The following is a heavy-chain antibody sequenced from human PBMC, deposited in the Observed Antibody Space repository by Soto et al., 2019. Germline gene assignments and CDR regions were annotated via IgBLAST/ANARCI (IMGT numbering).Heavy chain of an antibody. J-gene: IGHJ4*02. V-gene: IGHV4-39*01. CDR1: GGSTSSSYY. D-gene: IGHD6-19*01. Sequence: QLQLQESGPGLVKPSETLSLTCTVSGGSTSSSYYWGWIRQPPGKGLEWIGTIYYSGRTYYNPSLKSRVTISIDSSKNQFSLKLNSVTAADTAVYYCARHAANGCVSSFDYWGQGTLVTVSS. CDR2: IYYSGRT. CDR3: ARHAANGCVSSFDY.